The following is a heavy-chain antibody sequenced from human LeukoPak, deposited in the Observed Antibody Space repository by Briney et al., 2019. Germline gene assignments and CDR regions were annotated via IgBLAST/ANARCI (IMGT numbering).Heavy chain of an antibody. D-gene: IGHD3-16*01. V-gene: IGHV4-39*07. Sequence: SETLSLTCTVSGGSISSSSYYWGWIRQPPGKGLEWIGSIYYSGSTYYNPSLKSRVTISVDTSKNQFSLKLSSVTAADTAVYYCASYRGGAYYFDYWGQGTLVTVSS. J-gene: IGHJ4*02. CDR2: IYYSGST. CDR1: GGSISSSSYY. CDR3: ASYRGGAYYFDY.